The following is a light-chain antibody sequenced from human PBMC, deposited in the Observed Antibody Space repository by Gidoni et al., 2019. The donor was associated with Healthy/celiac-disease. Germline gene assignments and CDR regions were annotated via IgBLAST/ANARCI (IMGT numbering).Light chain of an antibody. V-gene: IGLV1-51*01. CDR3: GTWDSSLSAVV. CDR1: SSHIGNNY. J-gene: IGLJ2*01. Sequence: QSVLTQPPSGSAAPGQKVTISCSGGSSHIGNNYVSWYQQHPGTAPKLLIYDNNKRPSGIPDRFSGSKSCTSATLGITGLQTGDEADYYCGTWDSSLSAVVFGGGTKLTVL. CDR2: DNN.